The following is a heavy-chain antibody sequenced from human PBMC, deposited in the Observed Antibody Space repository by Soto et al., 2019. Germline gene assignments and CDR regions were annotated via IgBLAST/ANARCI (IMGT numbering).Heavy chain of an antibody. D-gene: IGHD3-16*01. J-gene: IGHJ4*02. CDR2: ISYDGSNK. CDR3: AKDLIRITTLGFVDY. V-gene: IGHV3-30*18. Sequence: QVQLVESGGGVVQPGRSLRLSCAASGFTFSSYGMHWVRQAPGKGLEWVAVISYDGSNKYYADSVKGRFTISRDNSKNTLYLRMNSLRAEDTAVYYCAKDLIRITTLGFVDYWGQGTLVTVSS. CDR1: GFTFSSYG.